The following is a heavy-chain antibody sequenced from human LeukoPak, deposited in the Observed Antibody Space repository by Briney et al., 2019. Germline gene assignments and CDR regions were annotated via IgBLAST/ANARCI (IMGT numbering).Heavy chain of an antibody. CDR2: IYYSGST. CDR1: GGSISSYY. Sequence: SETLSLTCTVSGGSISSYYWSWIRQPPGKGLEWIGYIYYSGSTNYNPSLKSRVTTSVDTSKNQFSLKLSSVTAADTAVYYCARDVRIEGYYYYGMDVWGQGTTVTVSS. CDR3: ARDVRIEGYYYYGMDV. D-gene: IGHD3-10*02. V-gene: IGHV4-59*01. J-gene: IGHJ6*02.